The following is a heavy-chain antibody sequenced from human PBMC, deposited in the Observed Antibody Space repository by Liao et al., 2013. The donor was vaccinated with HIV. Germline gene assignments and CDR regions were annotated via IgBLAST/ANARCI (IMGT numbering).Heavy chain of an antibody. Sequence: QVQLEESGPGVLKPSQTLSLTCTVSGGSLSGFYWNWIRQPAGKELEWIGRVSHSGSTHYNPSLKSRVMMSLYTSENQFSLMMTSVTAADTAVYYCAREADYYFYYMDVWGKGTTVTVSS. V-gene: IGHV4-4*07. CDR2: VSHSGST. CDR1: GGSLSGFY. CDR3: AREADYYFYYMDV. J-gene: IGHJ6*03.